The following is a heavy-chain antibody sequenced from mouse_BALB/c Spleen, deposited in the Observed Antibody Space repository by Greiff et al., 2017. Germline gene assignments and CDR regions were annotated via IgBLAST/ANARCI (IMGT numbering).Heavy chain of an antibody. CDR3: ARRGWSLSGAMDY. D-gene: IGHD2-3*01. CDR2: ISSGGSYT. V-gene: IGHV5-6*01. Sequence: EVQRVESGGDLVKPGGSLKLSCAASGFTFSSYGMSWVRQTPDKRLEWVATISSGGSYTYYPDSVKGRFTISRDNAKNTLYLQMSSLKSEDTAMYYCARRGWSLSGAMDYWGQGTSVTVSS. CDR1: GFTFSSYG. J-gene: IGHJ4*01.